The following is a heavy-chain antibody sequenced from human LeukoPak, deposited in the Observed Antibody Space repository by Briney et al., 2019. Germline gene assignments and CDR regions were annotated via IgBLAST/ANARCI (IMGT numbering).Heavy chain of an antibody. CDR2: IYYRGST. V-gene: IGHV4-59*01. J-gene: IGHJ3*02. Sequence: PSETLSLTCTVSGGSISSYYWSWIRQPPGKGLEWIGYIYYRGSTNYNPSLKSQVTISVDTSKNQFSLKLSSVTAADTAVYYCARVTGATAFDIWGQGTMVTVSS. CDR3: ARVTGATAFDI. D-gene: IGHD7-27*01. CDR1: GGSISSYY.